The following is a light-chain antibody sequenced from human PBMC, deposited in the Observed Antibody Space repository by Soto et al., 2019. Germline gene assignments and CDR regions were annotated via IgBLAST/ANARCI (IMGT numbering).Light chain of an antibody. CDR3: QQSYSTLPIS. CDR1: QSISNY. V-gene: IGKV1-39*01. CDR2: AAS. Sequence: DIQMTPSPSFLAASVGDRVTITFRASQSISNYLNLYPQKPGKAPKLLTYAASSLQSGVPSRFSGSGSGTDFTLTISSLQPEDFATYYCQQSYSTLPISFGQGTRLE. J-gene: IGKJ5*01.